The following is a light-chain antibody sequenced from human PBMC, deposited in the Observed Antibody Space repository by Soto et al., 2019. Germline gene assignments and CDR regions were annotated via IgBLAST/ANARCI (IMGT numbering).Light chain of an antibody. CDR2: DVA. CDR3: CSYAGGYTYL. CDR1: GNDVGAYNY. Sequence: QPALTQPRSVSGSPGQSVTISCTGTGNDVGAYNYVSWYQQHPGRPPKLVIYDVARWPSGVPDRFSGSKSGNTASLTISGLQAEDEADYFCCSYAGGYTYLFGTGTKVTVL. V-gene: IGLV2-11*01. J-gene: IGLJ1*01.